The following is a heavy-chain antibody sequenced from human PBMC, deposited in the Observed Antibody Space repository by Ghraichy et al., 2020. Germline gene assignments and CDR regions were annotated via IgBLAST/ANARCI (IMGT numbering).Heavy chain of an antibody. J-gene: IGHJ4*02. CDR2: ISGSGGST. V-gene: IGHV3-23*01. D-gene: IGHD2-15*01. Sequence: GGSLRLSCAASGFTFSSYAMSWVRQAPGKGLEWVSAISGSGGSTYYADSVKGRFTISRDNSKNTLYLQMNSLRAEDTAVYYCAKGKRRGGVVVVAASIDYWGQGTLVTVSS. CDR3: AKGKRRGGVVVVAASIDY. CDR1: GFTFSSYA.